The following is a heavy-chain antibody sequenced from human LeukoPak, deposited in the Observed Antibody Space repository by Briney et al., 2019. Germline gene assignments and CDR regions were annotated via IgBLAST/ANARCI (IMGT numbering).Heavy chain of an antibody. D-gene: IGHD5-18*01. CDR2: IIPIFGTA. Sequence: ASVKVSCKASGGTFSSYAISWVRQAPGQGLEWMGGIIPIFGTANYAQKFQGRVTITADESTSTAYMELGSLRSEDTAVYYCARGWDTAMAHFDYWGQGTLVTVSS. J-gene: IGHJ4*02. CDR3: ARGWDTAMAHFDY. CDR1: GGTFSSYA. V-gene: IGHV1-69*13.